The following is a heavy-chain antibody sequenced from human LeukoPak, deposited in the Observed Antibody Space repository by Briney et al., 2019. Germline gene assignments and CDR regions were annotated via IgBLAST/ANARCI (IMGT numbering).Heavy chain of an antibody. CDR3: AKARSSGWYGQER. J-gene: IGHJ4*02. D-gene: IGHD6-19*01. CDR2: ISGSGGST. Sequence: GGSLSLSCAASGFPFSSYAMSWVRQAPGKGLEWVSAISGSGGSTYYADSVKGRFTISRDNSKNTLYLQMNSLRAEDTAVYYCAKARSSGWYGQERWGQGTLVTVSS. V-gene: IGHV3-23*01. CDR1: GFPFSSYA.